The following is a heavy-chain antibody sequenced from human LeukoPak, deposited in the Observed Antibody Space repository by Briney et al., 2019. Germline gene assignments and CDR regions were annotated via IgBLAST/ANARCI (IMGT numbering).Heavy chain of an antibody. CDR2: VSDNGGST. J-gene: IGHJ4*02. V-gene: IGHV3-23*01. Sequence: PAGSLRLSCAASGFTFNSYAMSWVRQAPGKGLEWVSIVSDNGGSTYYAHSVKGRFTIFRDNSKNTLYLQMNSLRAEDTAIYYCAGGSGYSRIDYWGQGALVTVSS. CDR1: GFTFNSYA. D-gene: IGHD3-22*01. CDR3: AGGSGYSRIDY.